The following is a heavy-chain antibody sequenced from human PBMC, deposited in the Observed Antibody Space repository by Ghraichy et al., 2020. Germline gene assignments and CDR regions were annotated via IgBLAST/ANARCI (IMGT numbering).Heavy chain of an antibody. J-gene: IGHJ6*02. CDR1: GGSISSSSYY. V-gene: IGHV4-39*01. CDR3: ARRGRVDTATPYGMDV. Sequence: SQTLSLTCTVSGGSISSSSYYWGWIRQPPGKGLEWIGSIYYSGSTYYNPSLKSRVTISVDTSKNQFSLKLSSVTAADTAVYYCARRGRVDTATPYGMDVWGQGTTVTVSS. D-gene: IGHD5-18*01. CDR2: IYYSGST.